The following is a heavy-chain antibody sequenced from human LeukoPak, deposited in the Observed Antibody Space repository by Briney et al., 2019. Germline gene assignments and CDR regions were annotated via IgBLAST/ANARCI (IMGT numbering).Heavy chain of an antibody. J-gene: IGHJ4*02. CDR1: GFTFSSYA. CDR3: AKGSPYSSSWSQGV. CDR2: ISGSGGST. D-gene: IGHD6-13*01. V-gene: IGHV3-23*01. Sequence: GGSLRLSCAASGFTFSSYAMTWVRQAPGQGLEWVSAISGSGGSTYYADSVKGRFTISRDNSKNTLYLQMNSLRAEDTAVYYCAKGSPYSSSWSQGVWGQGTLVTVSS.